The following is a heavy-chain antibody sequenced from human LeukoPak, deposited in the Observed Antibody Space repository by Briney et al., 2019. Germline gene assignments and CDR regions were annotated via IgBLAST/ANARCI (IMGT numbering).Heavy chain of an antibody. CDR2: TYYKSKWYS. CDR1: GDSVSSNSTA. J-gene: IGHJ3*01. D-gene: IGHD2/OR15-2a*01. Sequence: SQTLSLTRAISGDSVSSNSTAWNWITQSPSRGLEWLGRTYYKSKWYSGYAVSVNSRITVSPDTSKNQFSLQLNSVTPGDRAMYYCAKDSRSGRRQNNAFDVWGQGKMVTVSS. V-gene: IGHV6-1*01. CDR3: AKDSRSGRRQNNAFDV.